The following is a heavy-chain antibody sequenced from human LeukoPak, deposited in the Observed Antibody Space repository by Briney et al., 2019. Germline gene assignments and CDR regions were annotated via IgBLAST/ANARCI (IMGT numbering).Heavy chain of an antibody. J-gene: IGHJ3*02. CDR3: AGDWDLHCSGGSCYADAFDI. V-gene: IGHV3-48*03. CDR1: GFTFSSYE. D-gene: IGHD2-15*01. Sequence: GGSLRLSCAASGFTFSSYEMNWVRQAPGKGLEWVSYISSSGSTIYYADSVKGRFTISRDNAKNSLYLQMNSLRAEDTAVYYCAGDWDLHCSGGSCYADAFDIWGQGTMVTVSS. CDR2: ISSSGSTI.